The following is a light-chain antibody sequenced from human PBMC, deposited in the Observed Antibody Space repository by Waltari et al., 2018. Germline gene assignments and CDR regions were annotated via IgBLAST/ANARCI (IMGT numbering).Light chain of an antibody. CDR1: QSVASNY. J-gene: IGKJ4*01. Sequence: EIVLTPSPGTLSLSPGERATLSCRASQSVASNYLAWYQQKPGQAPRLLMYTASSRARGIPDRFSGSGSGTDFTLTISRLEPEDFAVYYCQQYGTSPLTFGGGTRVDLK. CDR2: TAS. V-gene: IGKV3-20*01. CDR3: QQYGTSPLT.